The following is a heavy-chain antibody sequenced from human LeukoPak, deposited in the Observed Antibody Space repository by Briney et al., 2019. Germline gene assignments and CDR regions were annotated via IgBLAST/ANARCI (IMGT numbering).Heavy chain of an antibody. Sequence: GGSLRLSCAASGFTFRSYSLNWVRQAPGKGLEWISYISTSGTTIYYADSVKGRFTISRDNAENSLYLQMNSLRAEDTAVYYCARDRYYDSSGYYPYWGQGTLVTVSS. D-gene: IGHD3-22*01. CDR2: ISTSGTTI. CDR1: GFTFRSYS. V-gene: IGHV3-48*01. J-gene: IGHJ1*01. CDR3: ARDRYYDSSGYYPY.